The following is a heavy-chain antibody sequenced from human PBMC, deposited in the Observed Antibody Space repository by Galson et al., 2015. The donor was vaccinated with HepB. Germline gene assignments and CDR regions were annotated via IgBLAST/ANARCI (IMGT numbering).Heavy chain of an antibody. V-gene: IGHV3-15*01. J-gene: IGHJ6*02. D-gene: IGHD6-19*01. CDR2: IKSKTNGGTT. Sequence: SLRLSCAASGFTFSVPWMSWVRQAPGKGLEWVGRIKSKTNGGTTDYAAPVKDRFIISRDDSKNTLYLQMNSLKTEDTAVYYCTTDSYTSGWLYYYNSYTMDVWGQGTTVTVSS. CDR3: TTDSYTSGWLYYYNSYTMDV. CDR1: GFTFSVPW.